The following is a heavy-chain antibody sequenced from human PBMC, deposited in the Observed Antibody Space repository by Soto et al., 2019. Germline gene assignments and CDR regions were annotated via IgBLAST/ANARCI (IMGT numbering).Heavy chain of an antibody. CDR1: GYTFTSYG. Sequence: ASVKVSCKASGYTFTSYGISWVRQAPGQGLEWMGWISAYNGDTNYAQKLQGRVTMTTDTSTSTAYMELRSLRSDDTAVYYCARSQYYDFWSGSPGRLEIFDYWGQGTLVTVSS. D-gene: IGHD3-3*01. CDR3: ARSQYYDFWSGSPGRLEIFDY. CDR2: ISAYNGDT. V-gene: IGHV1-18*04. J-gene: IGHJ4*02.